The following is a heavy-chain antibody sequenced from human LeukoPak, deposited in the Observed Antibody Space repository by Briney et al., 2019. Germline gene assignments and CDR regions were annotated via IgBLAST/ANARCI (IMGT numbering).Heavy chain of an antibody. J-gene: IGHJ4*02. Sequence: GASVKVSCKASGGTFSSYAISWVRQAPGQGLEWMGGIIPIFGTANYAQKFQGRVTITADESTSTAYMELSSPRSEDTAVYYCARDPRDPDIVVVPAAMGFAGWGQGTLVTVSS. D-gene: IGHD2-2*01. CDR1: GGTFSSYA. V-gene: IGHV1-69*13. CDR3: ARDPRDPDIVVVPAAMGFAG. CDR2: IIPIFGTA.